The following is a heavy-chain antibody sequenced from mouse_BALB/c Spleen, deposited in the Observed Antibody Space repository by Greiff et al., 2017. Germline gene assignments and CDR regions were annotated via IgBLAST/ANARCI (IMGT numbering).Heavy chain of an antibody. CDR3: ARAGYGPSWFAY. J-gene: IGHJ3*01. CDR2: ISSGSSTI. D-gene: IGHD1-2*01. Sequence: EVKLMESGGGLVQPGGSRKLSCAASGFTFSSFGMHWVRQAPEKGLEWVAYISSGSSTIYYADTVKGRFTISRDNPKNTLFLQMTSLRSEDTAMYYCARAGYGPSWFAYWGQGTLVTVSA. V-gene: IGHV5-17*02. CDR1: GFTFSSFG.